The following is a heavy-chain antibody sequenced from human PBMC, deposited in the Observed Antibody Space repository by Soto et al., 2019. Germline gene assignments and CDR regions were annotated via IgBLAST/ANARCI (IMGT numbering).Heavy chain of an antibody. CDR2: VGTGGTA. V-gene: IGHV3-23*01. J-gene: IGHJ4*02. CDR1: GFTFSSYS. CDR3: ATHLPNY. Sequence: GGSLRLSCAASGFTFSSYSMTWIRQAPGKGLEWVSAVGTGGTAYYADSVKGRFTISRDNSKNTLYLQMNSLRAEDTAVYYCATHLPNYWGQGTLVTVSS.